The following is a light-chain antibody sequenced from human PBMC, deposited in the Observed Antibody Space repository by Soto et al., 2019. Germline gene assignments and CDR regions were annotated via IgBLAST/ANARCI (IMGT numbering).Light chain of an antibody. Sequence: DIQMTQSPSTLYASVGDRVTITCRASQSISRWVAWYQQKPGKAPKFLISEASRLEIGVLSRFSGSGSGTEFTLTISSLQADDFAIYYCQQYNSYSYTFGQGTKLEIK. V-gene: IGKV1-5*03. CDR1: QSISRW. J-gene: IGKJ2*01. CDR3: QQYNSYSYT. CDR2: EAS.